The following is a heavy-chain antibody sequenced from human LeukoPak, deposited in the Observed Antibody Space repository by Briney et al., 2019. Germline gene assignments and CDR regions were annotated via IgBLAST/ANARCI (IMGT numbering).Heavy chain of an antibody. CDR3: ARVGELSSDFDY. J-gene: IGHJ4*02. Sequence: SETLSLTCTVSGGSISSGSYYWGWIRQPPGKGLEWIGSIYHSGSTYYNPSLKSRVTISVDTSKNQFSLKLSSVSAADTAVYYCARVGELSSDFDYWGQGTLVTVSS. CDR2: IYHSGST. CDR1: GGSISSGSYY. D-gene: IGHD3-16*02. V-gene: IGHV4-39*07.